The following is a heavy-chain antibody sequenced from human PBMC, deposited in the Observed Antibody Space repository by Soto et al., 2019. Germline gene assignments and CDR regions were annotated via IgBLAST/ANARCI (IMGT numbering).Heavy chain of an antibody. CDR1: GGSISSYY. CDR3: ARDLLWFGEN. D-gene: IGHD3-10*01. J-gene: IGHJ4*01. CDR2: IYYSGST. V-gene: IGHV4-59*01. Sequence: QVQLQESGPGLVKPSETLSLTCTVSGGSISSYYWSWIRQPPGKGLEWIGYIYYSGSTNYNPSLKSRVTISVDTSKNQFSLKLSSVTAADTAVYYCARDLLWFGENWGHGTLVTVSS.